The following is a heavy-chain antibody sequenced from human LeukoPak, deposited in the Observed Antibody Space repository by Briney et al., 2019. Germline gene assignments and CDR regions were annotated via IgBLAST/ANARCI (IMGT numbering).Heavy chain of an antibody. CDR3: ARVGLDYYDSSGYYPTDY. Sequence: GGSLRLSCAASGFTFSSYAMNWVRQAPGKGLEWVSYISSSGSTIYYADSVKGRFTISRDNAKNSLYLQMNSLRAEDTAVYYCARVGLDYYDSSGYYPTDYWGQGTLVTVSS. CDR1: GFTFSSYA. V-gene: IGHV3-48*04. CDR2: ISSSGSTI. D-gene: IGHD3-22*01. J-gene: IGHJ4*02.